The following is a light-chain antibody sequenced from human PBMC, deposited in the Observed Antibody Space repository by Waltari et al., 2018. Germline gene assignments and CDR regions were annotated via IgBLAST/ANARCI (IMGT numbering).Light chain of an antibody. Sequence: DIQMNQSPSSLSASVGDRVIVTCRASQSVHTYLNWYQHKPGTAPKLLIYGASSLDRGVPSRFTGSGSGTDFTLTITGLRPEDFATYYCQQTSSPPFSFGRGTKLEIK. J-gene: IGKJ2*01. CDR1: QSVHTY. V-gene: IGKV1-39*01. CDR2: GAS. CDR3: QQTSSPPFS.